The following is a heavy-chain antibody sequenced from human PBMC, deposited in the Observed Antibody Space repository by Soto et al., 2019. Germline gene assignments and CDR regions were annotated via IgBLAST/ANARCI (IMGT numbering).Heavy chain of an antibody. CDR3: ARGVSQDYGSGSYYNWFDP. J-gene: IGHJ5*02. V-gene: IGHV4-34*01. Sequence: SETLSLTCAVYGGSFSGYYWSWIRQPPGKGLEWIGEINHSGSTNYNPSLKSRVTISVDTSKNQFSLKLSSVTAADTAVYYCARGVSQDYGSGSYYNWFDPWGQGTLVT. CDR2: INHSGST. CDR1: GGSFSGYY. D-gene: IGHD3-10*01.